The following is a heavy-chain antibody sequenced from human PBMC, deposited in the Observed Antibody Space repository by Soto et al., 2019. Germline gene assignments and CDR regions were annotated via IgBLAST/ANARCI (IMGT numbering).Heavy chain of an antibody. CDR1: GGSISSYY. J-gene: IGHJ5*02. V-gene: IGHV4-59*01. CDR2: IYYSGST. CDR3: ARRIAAAATEWFDP. Sequence: SETLSLTCTVSGGSISSYYWSWIRQPPGKGLEWIGYIYYSGSTNYNPSLKSRVTISVDTYKNQFSLKLISVTAADAAVYYCARRIAAAATEWFDPWGQGTLVTVSS. D-gene: IGHD6-13*01.